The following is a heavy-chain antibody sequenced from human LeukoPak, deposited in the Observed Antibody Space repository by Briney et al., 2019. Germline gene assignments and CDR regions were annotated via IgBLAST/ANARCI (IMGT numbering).Heavy chain of an antibody. J-gene: IGHJ4*02. Sequence: GGSLRLSCAASGFTFSDYYMSWVRQAPGKGLEWVSAISGSGGSTYYADSVKGRFTISRDNSKNTLYLQMNSLRAEDTAVYYCAKDLERERGRTYYYDSSGYYRDLYFDYWGQGTLVTVSS. CDR1: GFTFSDYY. CDR3: AKDLERERGRTYYYDSSGYYRDLYFDY. D-gene: IGHD3-22*01. V-gene: IGHV3-23*01. CDR2: ISGSGGST.